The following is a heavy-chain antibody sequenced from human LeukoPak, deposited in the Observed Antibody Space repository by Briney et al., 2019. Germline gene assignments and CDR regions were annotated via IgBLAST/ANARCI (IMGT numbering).Heavy chain of an antibody. V-gene: IGHV3-48*04. Sequence: GGSLRLSCAASGFTFNSFGMSWVRQAPGKGLEWLSYISSSSSTIYYADSVRGRFTISRDNAKNSLYLQINSLRADDTAVYYCTTDPVVDTDTFDYWGQGTLVTVSS. J-gene: IGHJ4*02. CDR2: ISSSSSTI. D-gene: IGHD5-18*01. CDR1: GFTFNSFG. CDR3: TTDPVVDTDTFDY.